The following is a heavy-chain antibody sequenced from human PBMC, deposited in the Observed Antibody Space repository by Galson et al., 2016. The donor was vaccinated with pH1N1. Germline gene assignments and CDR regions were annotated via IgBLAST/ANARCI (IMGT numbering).Heavy chain of an antibody. Sequence: SLRLSCAASGFSFSDYYMTWIRQTPGKGLEWVANINQDGDKKYYVGSVEGRFTISRDNAKNSLYLQMNSLRDEDTAMYFCARRYFDYWGQGALVTVSS. CDR1: GFSFSDYY. CDR2: INQDGDKK. V-gene: IGHV3-7*01. D-gene: IGHD3-9*01. J-gene: IGHJ4*02. CDR3: ARRYFDY.